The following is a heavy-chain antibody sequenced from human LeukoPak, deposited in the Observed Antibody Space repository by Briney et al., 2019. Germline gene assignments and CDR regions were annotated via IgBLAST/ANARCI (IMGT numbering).Heavy chain of an antibody. D-gene: IGHD6-6*01. Sequence: GGSLRLSCAASGFTFTTYSMNWVRQAPGKGLEWVSSISINTPYIYYADAVKGRFTISIDNAKNSLYLQMNSLRAEDTAVYYCARSSDSSSLQYFQHWGQGTLVTVSS. V-gene: IGHV3-21*04. J-gene: IGHJ1*01. CDR2: ISINTPYI. CDR1: GFTFTTYS. CDR3: ARSSDSSSLQYFQH.